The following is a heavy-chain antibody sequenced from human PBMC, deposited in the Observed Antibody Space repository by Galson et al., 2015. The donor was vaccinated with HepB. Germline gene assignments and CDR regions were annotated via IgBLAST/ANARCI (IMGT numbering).Heavy chain of an antibody. CDR2: ISFDGSNA. CDR3: ARDAIVTYFYGSGSYYKGQVGNNNWVDS. CDR1: GFIFDSYA. Sequence: SLRLSCAASGFIFDSYAIHWVRQAPGKGLEWVAVISFDGSNAYFADSVKGRFTISRDNSKNTLYLQMNSLRAEDTAVYYCARDAIVTYFYGSGSYYKGQVGNNNWVDSWGQGTLVTVSS. D-gene: IGHD3-10*01. J-gene: IGHJ5*01. V-gene: IGHV3-30-3*01.